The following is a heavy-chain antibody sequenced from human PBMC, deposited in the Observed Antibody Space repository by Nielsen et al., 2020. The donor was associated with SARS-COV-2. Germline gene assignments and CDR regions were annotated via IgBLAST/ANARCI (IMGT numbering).Heavy chain of an antibody. CDR2: IYYSGST. D-gene: IGHD3-22*01. CDR3: ARQDYYDSSGPGDDAFDI. V-gene: IGHV4-39*01. Sequence: SETLSLTYTVSGGSISSSSYYWGWIRQPPGKGLEWIGSIYYSGSTYYNPSLKSRVTISVDTSKNQFSLKLSSVTAADTAVYYCARQDYYDSSGPGDDAFDIWGQGTMVTVSS. CDR1: GGSISSSSYY. J-gene: IGHJ3*02.